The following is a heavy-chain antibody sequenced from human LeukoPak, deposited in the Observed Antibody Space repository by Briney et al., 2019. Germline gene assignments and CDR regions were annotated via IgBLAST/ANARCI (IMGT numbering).Heavy chain of an antibody. D-gene: IGHD2-15*01. J-gene: IGHJ5*02. CDR1: GFTFSSYA. CDR2: ISGSGGST. V-gene: IGHV3-23*01. CDR3: ARDGTLGYCSGGSCGWFDP. Sequence: AGSLRLSCAASGFTFSSYAMSWVRQAPGKGLEWVLAISGSGGSTYYADSVKGRFTISRDNSKNTLYLQMNSLRAEDTAVYYCARDGTLGYCSGGSCGWFDPWGQGTLVTVSS.